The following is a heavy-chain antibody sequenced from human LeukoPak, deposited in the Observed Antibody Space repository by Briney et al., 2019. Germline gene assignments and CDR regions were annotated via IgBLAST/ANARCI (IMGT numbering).Heavy chain of an antibody. V-gene: IGHV4-59*01. J-gene: IGHJ4*02. CDR3: ARGPNGDSYGILDY. CDR2: IFHSGST. Sequence: SETLSLTCTVSGASISSYYWSWIRQPPGKGLEWIGYIFHSGSTNYNPSLKSRVTISVDTSKNQLSLKLSSVTAADTAVYYCARGPNGDSYGILDYWDQGTLVTVSS. D-gene: IGHD4-17*01. CDR1: GASISSYY.